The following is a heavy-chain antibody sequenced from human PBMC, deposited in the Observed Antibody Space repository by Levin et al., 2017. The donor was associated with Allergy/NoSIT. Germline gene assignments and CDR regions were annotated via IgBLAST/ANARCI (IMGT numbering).Heavy chain of an antibody. CDR1: GFTFSSNA. Sequence: LSLTCAASGFTFSSNAMHWVRQAPGKGLEWVAVISYDGSNKYYADSVKGRFTISRDNSKNTLYLQMNSLRAEDTAVYYCARDKGIQLWLRLWYGMDVWGQGTTVTVSS. CDR2: ISYDGSNK. D-gene: IGHD5-18*01. V-gene: IGHV3-30-3*01. CDR3: ARDKGIQLWLRLWYGMDV. J-gene: IGHJ6*02.